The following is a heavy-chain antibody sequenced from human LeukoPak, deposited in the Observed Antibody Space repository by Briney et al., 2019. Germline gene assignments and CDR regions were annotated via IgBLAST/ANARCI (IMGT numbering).Heavy chain of an antibody. CDR1: GYTFTGYY. J-gene: IGHJ6*02. V-gene: IGHV1-2*06. CDR2: INPNSGGT. Sequence: ASVKVSCKASGYTFTGYYMHWVRQAPGQGLEWMGRINPNSGGTNYAQKFQGRVTMTRDTSISTAYMELSRLRSDDTAVYYCARETVTPLYYYGMDVWGQGTTVTVSS. CDR3: ARETVTPLYYYGMDV. D-gene: IGHD4-11*01.